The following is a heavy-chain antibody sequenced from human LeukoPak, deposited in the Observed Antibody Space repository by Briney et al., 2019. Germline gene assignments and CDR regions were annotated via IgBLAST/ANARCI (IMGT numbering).Heavy chain of an antibody. V-gene: IGHV1-18*01. D-gene: IGHD3-22*01. Sequence: ASVKVSCKASGYTFTSYGISWVRQAPGQGLEWMGWISAYNGSTNYAQKLQGRVTMTTDTSTSTAYMELRSLRSDDTAVYYCARDGRYYDSSGDEEIDYWGQGTLVTVSS. CDR3: ARDGRYYDSSGDEEIDY. CDR2: ISAYNGST. CDR1: GYTFTSYG. J-gene: IGHJ4*02.